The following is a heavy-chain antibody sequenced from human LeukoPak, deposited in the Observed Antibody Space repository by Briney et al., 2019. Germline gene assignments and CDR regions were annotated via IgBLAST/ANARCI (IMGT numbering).Heavy chain of an antibody. V-gene: IGHV3-30*04. CDR1: GFTFSSYA. Sequence: GGSLRLSCAASGFTFSSYAMHWVRQAPGKGLEWVAVISYDGSNKYYADSVKGRFTISRDSSKNTLHLQMNSLRAGDAAVYYCAKAPVTTCSGAYCYPFDYWSQGTLVTVSS. CDR2: ISYDGSNK. CDR3: AKAPVTTCSGAYCYPFDY. J-gene: IGHJ4*02. D-gene: IGHD2-15*01.